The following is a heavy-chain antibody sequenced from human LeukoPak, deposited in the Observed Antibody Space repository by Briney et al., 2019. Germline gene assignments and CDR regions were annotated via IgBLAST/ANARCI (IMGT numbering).Heavy chain of an antibody. CDR3: ARVFRPDDAFDI. Sequence: PSETLSLTCTVSGDPLDSGSFYWAWIRQPAGKGLEWIGRINSGGNAKYKRSVGRRFTIALDKSKNQFSLKLTSVTAADTAVYYCARVFRPDDAFDIWGQGTMVTVSS. V-gene: IGHV4-61*02. J-gene: IGHJ3*02. D-gene: IGHD1-14*01. CDR1: GDPLDSGSFY. CDR2: INSGGNA.